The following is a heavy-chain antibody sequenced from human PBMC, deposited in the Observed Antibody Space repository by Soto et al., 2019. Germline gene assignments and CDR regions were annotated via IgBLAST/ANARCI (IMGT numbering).Heavy chain of an antibody. J-gene: IGHJ3*02. Sequence: EVQLVESGGGVVQPGRSLRLSCSASGCTFDDYAMNWVRQAPGKGLEWVSSISWNSGNIVYADSVRGRFTISRDNAKTSLHLQMNSLRAQDTALSYSTKGTSTSCFSAFDIRGQGTMVTVSS. CDR3: TKGTSTSCFSAFDI. D-gene: IGHD2-2*01. V-gene: IGHV3-9*01. CDR2: ISWNSGNI. CDR1: GCTFDDYA.